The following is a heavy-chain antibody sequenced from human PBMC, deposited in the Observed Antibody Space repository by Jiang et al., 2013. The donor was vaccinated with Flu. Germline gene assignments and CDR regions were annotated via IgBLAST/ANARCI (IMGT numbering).Heavy chain of an antibody. Sequence: VQLLESGGGLVQPGGSLRLSCAASGFTLSNYDMHWVRQNTRVGLEWVGAIDDDGDTHFSDSVRGRFTISREDGKNSLYLQMSALRAEDTAVYFCAREEREYSSSAGIYWFDPWGQGTLVSVSS. J-gene: IGHJ5*02. CDR3: AREEREYSSSAGIYWFDP. V-gene: IGHV3-13*01. CDR2: IDDDGDT. D-gene: IGHD6-6*01. CDR1: GFTLSNYD.